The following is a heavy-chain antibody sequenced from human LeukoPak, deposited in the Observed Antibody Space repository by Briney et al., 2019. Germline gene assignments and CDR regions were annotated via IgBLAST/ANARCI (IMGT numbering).Heavy chain of an antibody. CDR3: AKDFSVGVTMIRGPFDP. Sequence: GGSLRLSCAASGVTLSSFAMSWARQAPGKGLEWVSGISGSGGSTYYADSMKGRFTISRDNSKNTLYLQINSLRAEDTAVYYCAKDFSVGVTMIRGPFDPWGQGTLVTVSS. CDR2: ISGSGGST. CDR1: GVTLSSFA. D-gene: IGHD3-10*01. J-gene: IGHJ5*02. V-gene: IGHV3-23*01.